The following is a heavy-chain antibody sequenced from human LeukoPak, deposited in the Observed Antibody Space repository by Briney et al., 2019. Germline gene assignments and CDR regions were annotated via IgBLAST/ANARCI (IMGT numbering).Heavy chain of an antibody. Sequence: GGSLGLSCAASGFAFSSHWMHWVRQAPGKGLVWVSHVKNDGSSTNYADSVRGRFTISRDNAKNTLYLQMNSLRAEDTAVYYCARGNDYWSGYIDYWGQGTLVTVSS. J-gene: IGHJ4*02. CDR2: VKNDGSST. CDR3: ARGNDYWSGYIDY. D-gene: IGHD3-3*01. CDR1: GFAFSSHW. V-gene: IGHV3-74*01.